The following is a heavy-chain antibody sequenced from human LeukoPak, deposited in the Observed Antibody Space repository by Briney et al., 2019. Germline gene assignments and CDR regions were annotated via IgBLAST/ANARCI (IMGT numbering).Heavy chain of an antibody. CDR1: GFTFSSYA. CDR3: AREVYYDGSGYYYDY. V-gene: IGHV3-64*01. Sequence: GGSLRLSCAASGFTFSSYAMHRVRQAPGKGLEYVSAISNNGGSTYYANSVKGRFTISRDNSKNTLYLQMGSLRAEDMAVYYCAREVYYDGSGYYYDYWGQGTLVTVSS. D-gene: IGHD3-22*01. J-gene: IGHJ4*02. CDR2: ISNNGGST.